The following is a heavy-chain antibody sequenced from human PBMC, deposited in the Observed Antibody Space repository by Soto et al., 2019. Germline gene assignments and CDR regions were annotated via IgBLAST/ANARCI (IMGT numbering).Heavy chain of an antibody. CDR1: GGSISSYY. CDR2: IYYSGST. D-gene: IGHD6-13*01. Sequence: PSETLSLTCTVSGGSISSYYWSWIRQSPGKGLEWIGYIYYSGSTNYNPSLKSRVTISVDTSKNQFSLKLSSVTAADTAVYYCARGVDSSSWWTYYYYGMDVWGQGTTVTVSS. CDR3: ARGVDSSSWWTYYYYGMDV. J-gene: IGHJ6*02. V-gene: IGHV4-59*01.